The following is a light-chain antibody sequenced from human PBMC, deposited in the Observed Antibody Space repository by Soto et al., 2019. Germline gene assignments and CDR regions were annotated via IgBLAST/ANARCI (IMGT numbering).Light chain of an antibody. CDR2: AAS. CDR1: QSVSSSN. J-gene: IGKJ4*01. CDR3: QDYDIWPLT. V-gene: IGKV3-15*01. Sequence: EIVLTQSPGTLSLSPGERATLSCRASQSVSSSNLAWHQQKPGQAPRLLIYAASTRATGVPARFSGSGSGTEFTLTISDLQSEDFAVYFCQDYDIWPLTFGGGTKVDTK.